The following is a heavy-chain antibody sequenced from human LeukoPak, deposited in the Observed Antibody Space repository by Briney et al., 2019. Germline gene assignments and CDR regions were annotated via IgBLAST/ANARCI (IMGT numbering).Heavy chain of an antibody. CDR1: GFTFNNYW. Sequence: GGSLRLSCAASGFTFNNYWMRWVRQAPGKGLEWVANIKEDGSEKYYVDSVKGRFTISRDNAKNPLYLQMNSLRAEDTAVYYCASDCSTSTCYYWGQGTLVTVSS. D-gene: IGHD2/OR15-2a*01. CDR3: ASDCSTSTCYY. J-gene: IGHJ4*02. V-gene: IGHV3-7*01. CDR2: IKEDGSEK.